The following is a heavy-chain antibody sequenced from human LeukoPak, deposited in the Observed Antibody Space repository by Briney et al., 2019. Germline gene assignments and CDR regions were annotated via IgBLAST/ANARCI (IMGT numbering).Heavy chain of an antibody. D-gene: IGHD5-12*01. J-gene: IGHJ4*02. CDR1: GGTFSSYA. CDR3: ARDEYSGYDFARFDC. Sequence: GASVKVSCKASGGTFSSYAISWVRQAPGQGLEWMGRIIPILGIANYTQKFQGRVTITADKSTSTAYMELSSLRSEDTAVYYCARDEYSGYDFARFDCWGQGTLVTVSS. V-gene: IGHV1-69*04. CDR2: IIPILGIA.